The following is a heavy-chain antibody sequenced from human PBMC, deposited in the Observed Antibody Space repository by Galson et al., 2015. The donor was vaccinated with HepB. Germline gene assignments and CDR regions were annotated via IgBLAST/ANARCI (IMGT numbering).Heavy chain of an antibody. CDR3: ASLGRRYGDY. D-gene: IGHD1-14*01. J-gene: IGHJ4*02. CDR1: GGSISSGSYY. CDR2: IYTSGST. Sequence: LSLTCTVSGGSISSGSYYWSWIRQPAGKGLEWIGRIYTSGSTNYNPSLKSRVTMSVDTSKNQFSLKLSSVTAADTAVYYCASLGRRYGDYWGQGTLVTVSS. V-gene: IGHV4-61*02.